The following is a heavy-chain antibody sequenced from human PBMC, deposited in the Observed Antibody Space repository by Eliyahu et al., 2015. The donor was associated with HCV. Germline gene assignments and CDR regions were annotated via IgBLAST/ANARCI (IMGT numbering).Heavy chain of an antibody. J-gene: IGHJ4*02. Sequence: QVQLVQSGAEVKKPGSSVKVSCGXSGGXFISYAISWVRQAPGQGLEWMGGIIPMFGAANYAQKFXGRVTITADKSTSAAYMELSSLTSEDTAVYYCASGQFYYGLGSDYNYRAFDYWGQGTLVTVS. CDR1: GGXFISYA. CDR3: ASGQFYYGLGSDYNYRAFDY. V-gene: IGHV1-69*06. CDR2: IIPMFGAA. D-gene: IGHD3-10*01.